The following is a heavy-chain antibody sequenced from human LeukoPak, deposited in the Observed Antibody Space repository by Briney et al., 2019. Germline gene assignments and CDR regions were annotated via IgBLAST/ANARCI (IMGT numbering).Heavy chain of an antibody. CDR2: IYPGDSDT. J-gene: IGHJ4*02. V-gene: IGHV5-51*01. CDR1: GYSFTSYW. Sequence: GESLKISCKGSGYSFTSYWIGWVRQMPGKGLEWMGIIYPGDSDTRYSPPFQGQVTISADKSISTAYLQWSSLKASDTAMYYCARGRPGELLSWRVFDYWGQGTLVTVSS. D-gene: IGHD3-10*01. CDR3: ARGRPGELLSWRVFDY.